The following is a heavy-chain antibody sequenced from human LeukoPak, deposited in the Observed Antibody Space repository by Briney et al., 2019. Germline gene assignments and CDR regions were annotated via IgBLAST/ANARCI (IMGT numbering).Heavy chain of an antibody. V-gene: IGHV4-59*01. CDR3: ARGYYDFWSGYKRYFDY. CDR1: GGSISSYY. D-gene: IGHD3-3*01. Sequence: SETLSLTCTVSGGSISSYYWSWIRQPPGKGLEWIGYIYHSGSTNYNPSLKSRVTISVDTSKNQFSLKLSSVTAADTAVYYCARGYYDFWSGYKRYFDYWGQGTLVTVSS. CDR2: IYHSGST. J-gene: IGHJ4*02.